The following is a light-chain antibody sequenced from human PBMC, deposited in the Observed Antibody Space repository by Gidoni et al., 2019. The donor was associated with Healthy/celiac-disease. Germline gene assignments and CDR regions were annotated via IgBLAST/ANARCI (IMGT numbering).Light chain of an antibody. V-gene: IGKV1-39*01. CDR2: AAS. CDR1: QSISSY. CDR3: QQSYSTHWT. Sequence: DIQMTQSPSSLSASVGDRVTIPCRASQSISSYLNLYQQKPGKAPKLLIYAASSLQSGVPSRFSGSGSGTDFTLTISRLQPEDFATYYCQQSYSTHWTFGQGTKVEIK. J-gene: IGKJ1*01.